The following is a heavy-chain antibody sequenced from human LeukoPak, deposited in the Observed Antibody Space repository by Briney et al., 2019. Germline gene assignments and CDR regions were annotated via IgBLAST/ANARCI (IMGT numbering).Heavy chain of an antibody. Sequence: ASVKVSCKASGYTFTSYDINWVRQAPGQGLEWMGWINPNSGGTNYAQKFQGRVTMTRDTSISTAYMELSRLRSDDTAVYYCARSVAGWLQFTLGYWGQGTLVTVSS. V-gene: IGHV1-2*02. D-gene: IGHD5-24*01. CDR2: INPNSGGT. CDR1: GYTFTSYD. J-gene: IGHJ4*02. CDR3: ARSVAGWLQFTLGY.